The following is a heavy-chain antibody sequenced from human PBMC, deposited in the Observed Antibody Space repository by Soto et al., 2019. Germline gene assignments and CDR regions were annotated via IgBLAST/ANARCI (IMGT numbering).Heavy chain of an antibody. D-gene: IGHD2-2*01. Sequence: QVQLVQSGAEVKKPGASVKVSCEASGYTFTSYGISWVRQAPGQGLEWMGWISAYNGNTNYAQKLQGRVTMTTDTSTSTAYMELRSLRSDDTAVYYCARKKVPEGLGGYYYYGMDVWGQGTTVTVSS. CDR2: ISAYNGNT. V-gene: IGHV1-18*01. J-gene: IGHJ6*02. CDR3: ARKKVPEGLGGYYYYGMDV. CDR1: GYTFTSYG.